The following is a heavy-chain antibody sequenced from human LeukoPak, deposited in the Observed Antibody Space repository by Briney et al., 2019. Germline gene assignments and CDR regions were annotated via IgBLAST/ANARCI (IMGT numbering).Heavy chain of an antibody. CDR1: GFTFSSYS. V-gene: IGHV3-21*01. CDR2: ISSSSSYI. D-gene: IGHD2-2*01. J-gene: IGHJ4*02. Sequence: GGSLRLSCAASGFTFSSYSMNWVRPAPAKGLEWVSSISSSSSYIYYADSVKGRFTISRDNAKNSLYLQMNSLRAEDTAVYYCARASLGPVDYWGQGTLVTVSS. CDR3: ARASLGPVDY.